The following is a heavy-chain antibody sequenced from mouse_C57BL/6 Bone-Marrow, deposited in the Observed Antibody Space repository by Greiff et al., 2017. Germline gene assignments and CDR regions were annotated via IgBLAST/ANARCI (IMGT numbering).Heavy chain of an antibody. D-gene: IGHD1-1*01. Sequence: DVMLVESGGGLVKPGGSLKLSCAASGFTFSSYAMSWVRQTPEKRLEWVATISDGGSYTYYPDNVKGRFTISRDNAKNNLYLQMSHLKSEDTAMYYCASVVYSAWFAYWGQGTLVTVSA. CDR2: ISDGGSYT. CDR3: ASVVYSAWFAY. J-gene: IGHJ3*01. CDR1: GFTFSSYA. V-gene: IGHV5-4*03.